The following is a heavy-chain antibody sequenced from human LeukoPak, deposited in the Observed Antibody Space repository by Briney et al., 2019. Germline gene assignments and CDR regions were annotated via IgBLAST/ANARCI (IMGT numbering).Heavy chain of an antibody. CDR3: ASGREYYGSGSHDDAFDI. CDR1: GYTLIGYY. D-gene: IGHD3-10*01. CDR2: INPNSGGT. Sequence: VASVKVSCKASGYTLIGYYIHWVRQAPGQGLEWMGWINPNSGGTNYAQKFQGRATMTRDTSITTAYMELSRLRSDDTAVYYCASGREYYGSGSHDDAFDIWGQGTMVTVSS. V-gene: IGHV1-2*02. J-gene: IGHJ3*02.